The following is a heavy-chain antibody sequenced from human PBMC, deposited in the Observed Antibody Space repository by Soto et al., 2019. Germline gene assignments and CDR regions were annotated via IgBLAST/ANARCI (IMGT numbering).Heavy chain of an antibody. D-gene: IGHD3-22*01. CDR3: ASETYYYDSSGYRQFDY. Sequence: GASVKVSGKASGGTFSSYAISWVRQAPGQGLEWMGGIIPIFGTANYAQKFQGRVTITADESTSTAYMELSSLRSEDTAVYYCASETYYYDSSGYRQFDYWGQGTLVTVSS. CDR2: IIPIFGTA. J-gene: IGHJ4*02. CDR1: GGTFSSYA. V-gene: IGHV1-69*13.